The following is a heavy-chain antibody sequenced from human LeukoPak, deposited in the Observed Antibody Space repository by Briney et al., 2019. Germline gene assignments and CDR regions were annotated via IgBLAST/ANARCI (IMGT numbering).Heavy chain of an antibody. CDR3: AKGYKSGRFQSFDY. J-gene: IGHJ4*01. D-gene: IGHD6-25*01. V-gene: IGHV3-23*01. CDR2: ISGSGDKT. Sequence: GGSLRLSCVASTLTFNTYAWSWVHQAPGKGLDWVSAISGSGDKTYYADSVKGRFTISRDNSKNTLYLQMNSLRADDTAVYYCAKGYKSGRFQSFDYWGQGTLVTVSS. CDR1: TLTFNTYA.